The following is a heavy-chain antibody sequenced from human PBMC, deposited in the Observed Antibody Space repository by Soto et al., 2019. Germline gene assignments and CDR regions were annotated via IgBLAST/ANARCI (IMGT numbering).Heavy chain of an antibody. V-gene: IGHV3-30*18. J-gene: IGHJ6*02. D-gene: IGHD6-19*01. CDR3: AKDGSHLAVAGTSPTSYFYGLAV. CDR1: GFTFSVYG. CDR2: VSYDGSIK. Sequence: QVQLVESGGGVVQPGRSLRLSCAASGFTFSVYGMHWVRQAPGKGLEWVALVSYDGSIKYYADSVKGRFTISRDNSKNTLYLQMNSLRVEDTAGYYCAKDGSHLAVAGTSPTSYFYGLAVWGQGTTVTVSS.